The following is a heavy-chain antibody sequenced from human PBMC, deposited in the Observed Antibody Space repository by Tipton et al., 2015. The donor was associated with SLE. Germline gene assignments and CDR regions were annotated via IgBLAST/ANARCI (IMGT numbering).Heavy chain of an antibody. CDR3: ATSGYEFLNWFDP. Sequence: TLSLTCTVSGGSISSDGYYWNWIRQPAGKRLEWIGRIYSSGSTNYNPSLKSRVTMSVDTSKNQFSLKLSSVTAADTAVYYCATSGYEFLNWFDPWGQGTPVTVSS. D-gene: IGHD5-12*01. V-gene: IGHV4-61*02. CDR1: GGSISSDGYY. CDR2: IYSSGST. J-gene: IGHJ5*02.